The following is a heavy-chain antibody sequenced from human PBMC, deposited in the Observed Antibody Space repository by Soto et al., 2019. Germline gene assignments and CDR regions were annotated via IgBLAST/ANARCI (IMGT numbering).Heavy chain of an antibody. J-gene: IGHJ6*03. D-gene: IGHD3-10*01. V-gene: IGHV3-11*01. Sequence: GGSLRLSCASSGFTFSDYYMSLIRQAPGKGLEWVSYISSSGSTIYYADSVKGRFTISRDNAKNSLYLQMNSLRAEDTAVYYCARAYYGSGSYYSRFYYYYMDVWGKGTTVTVSS. CDR3: ARAYYGSGSYYSRFYYYYMDV. CDR1: GFTFSDYY. CDR2: ISSSGSTI.